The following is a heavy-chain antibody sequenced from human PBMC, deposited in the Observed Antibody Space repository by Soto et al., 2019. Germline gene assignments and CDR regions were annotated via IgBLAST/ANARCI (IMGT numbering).Heavy chain of an antibody. V-gene: IGHV4-34*01. CDR2: INHSGST. CDR3: ARGGDIVVVPAASHGMDV. D-gene: IGHD2-2*01. Sequence: SETLSLTCAVYGGSFSCYYWSWIRQPPGKGLEWIGEINHSGSTNYNPSLKSRVTISVDTSKNQFSLKLSSVTAADTAMYYCARGGDIVVVPAASHGMDVWGQGTTVTVSS. J-gene: IGHJ6*02. CDR1: GGSFSCYY.